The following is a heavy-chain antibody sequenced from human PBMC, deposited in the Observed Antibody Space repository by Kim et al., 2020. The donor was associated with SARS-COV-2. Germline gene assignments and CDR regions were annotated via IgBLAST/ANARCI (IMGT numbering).Heavy chain of an antibody. J-gene: IGHJ4*02. CDR1: GFTFSSYA. V-gene: IGHV3-23*03. Sequence: GGSLRLSCAASGFTFSSYAMSWVRQAPGKGLEWVSVIYSGGSSTYDAASVKGRFTISRDNSKNTLYLQMNRLRAEDTAVYYCAKSIYYDSSGYYYGPFDYWGQGTLVTVSS. D-gene: IGHD3-22*01. CDR2: IYSGGSST. CDR3: AKSIYYDSSGYYYGPFDY.